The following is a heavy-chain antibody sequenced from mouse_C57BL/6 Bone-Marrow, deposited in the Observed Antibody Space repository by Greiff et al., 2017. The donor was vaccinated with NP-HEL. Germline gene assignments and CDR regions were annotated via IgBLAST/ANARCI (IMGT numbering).Heavy chain of an antibody. Sequence: VQLQQSGAELVKPGASVKLSCKASGYTFTSYWMHWVKPRPGRGLEWIGRIDPKSGGTKYNEKFKSKATLTVDKPSSTAYMQLSSLTSEDSAVYYCARSGLYPFAYWGQGTLVTVSA. CDR2: IDPKSGGT. D-gene: IGHD2-12*01. CDR1: GYTFTSYW. V-gene: IGHV1-72*01. CDR3: ARSGLYPFAY. J-gene: IGHJ3*01.